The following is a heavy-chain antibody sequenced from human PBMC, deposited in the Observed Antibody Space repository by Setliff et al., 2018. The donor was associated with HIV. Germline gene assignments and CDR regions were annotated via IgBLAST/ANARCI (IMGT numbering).Heavy chain of an antibody. D-gene: IGHD3-16*01. J-gene: IGHJ6*03. Sequence: PGGSLRLSCAASGFTFSNYAMSWVRQAPGKGLEWVAFIWYDGSDKYYGDSVKGRFTISRDNSKNTVYLQMNSLSAEDTAEYYCAKDWGSRLSYSFYYMDVWGKGTMVTVSS. CDR1: GFTFSNYA. CDR3: AKDWGSRLSYSFYYMDV. CDR2: IWYDGSDK. V-gene: IGHV3-30*02.